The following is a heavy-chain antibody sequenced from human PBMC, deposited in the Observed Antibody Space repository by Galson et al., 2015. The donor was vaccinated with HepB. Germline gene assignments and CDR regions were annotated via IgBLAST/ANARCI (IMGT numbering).Heavy chain of an antibody. Sequence: SLRLSCAASTFSVSTNYMNWVRRTPGKGLDWVSIIYSDGSTYYADSVKGRFTISRDNGKNSLYLQMNSLRDEDTALYYCARLGRAGPSYYYAMDVWGQGTTVTVSS. J-gene: IGHJ6*02. CDR2: IYSDGST. V-gene: IGHV3-53*01. CDR1: TFSVSTNY. CDR3: ARLGRAGPSYYYAMDV.